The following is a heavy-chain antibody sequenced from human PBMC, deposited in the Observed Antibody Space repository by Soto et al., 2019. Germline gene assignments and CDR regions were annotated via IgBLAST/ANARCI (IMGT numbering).Heavy chain of an antibody. V-gene: IGHV4-59*01. D-gene: IGHD5-12*01. CDR3: VSGGRGDSDWRYYFDY. CDR1: GGSFSTFY. J-gene: IGHJ4*02. Sequence: QVQLQESGPGLVKPSETLSLTCTFSGGSFSTFYWSWIRQSPGTGLEWIGYISYNGDTNYNPCLQSRATISMATSKNQVSLKLTSLTAADTALYYCVSGGRGDSDWRYYFDYWGQGALVTVSS. CDR2: ISYNGDT.